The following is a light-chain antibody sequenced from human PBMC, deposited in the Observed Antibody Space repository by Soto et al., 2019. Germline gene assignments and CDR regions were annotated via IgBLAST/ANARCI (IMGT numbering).Light chain of an antibody. CDR1: QDIRNT. V-gene: IGKV1-6*01. Sequence: AIQMTQSPSSLSASVGDRVTISCRASQDIRNTLAWYQQKPGEAPKLLIFAASNLQSGVPSRFSGSGSVTDFTLAITVLQPEDFATYFCLQHYNFSWTFGQGTKVDIK. J-gene: IGKJ1*01. CDR2: AAS. CDR3: LQHYNFSWT.